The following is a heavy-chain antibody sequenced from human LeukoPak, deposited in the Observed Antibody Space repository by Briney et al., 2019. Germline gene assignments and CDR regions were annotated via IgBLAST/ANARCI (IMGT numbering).Heavy chain of an antibody. CDR3: ARPDYFASHD. CDR2: IYPDDSRT. V-gene: IGHV5-51*01. J-gene: IGHJ1*01. Sequence: GESLEISFKASGYNFPKSWIGWVRQMPGKGLEWVAIIYPDDSRTNYSPSFQGHVTISVDRSINTAYLQWSSLRASDTAMYYCARPDYFASHDWGEGTLAPVST. D-gene: IGHD3-9*01. CDR1: GYNFPKSW.